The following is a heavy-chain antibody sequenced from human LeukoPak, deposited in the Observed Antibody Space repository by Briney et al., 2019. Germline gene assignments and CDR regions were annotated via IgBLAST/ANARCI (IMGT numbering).Heavy chain of an antibody. CDR1: GGPINNDSFY. CDR2: MYYSGST. Sequence: SETLSLTCTVSGGPINNDSFYWGWIRQPPGKGLEWIGNMYYSGSTYYNPSLKSRLTISVDTSKNQFSLKLSSVTAADTAVYYCARDSIAAAGPYYGMDVWGQGTTVTVSS. D-gene: IGHD6-13*01. J-gene: IGHJ6*02. CDR3: ARDSIAAAGPYYGMDV. V-gene: IGHV4-39*07.